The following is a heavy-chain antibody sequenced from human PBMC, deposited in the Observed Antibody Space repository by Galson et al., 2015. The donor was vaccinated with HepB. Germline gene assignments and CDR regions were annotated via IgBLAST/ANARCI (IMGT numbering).Heavy chain of an antibody. CDR2: MNPNSGNT. Sequence: SVKVSCKASGYTFTSNDINWVRQATGQGLEWMGWMNPNSGNTGYAQKFQGRVTMTKDISISTAYMELSSLRSEDTAIYYCARVPPYCSSSSCDTREGIDVWGQGTPVTVSS. D-gene: IGHD2-15*01. CDR1: GYTFTSND. J-gene: IGHJ6*02. V-gene: IGHV1-8*01. CDR3: ARVPPYCSSSSCDTREGIDV.